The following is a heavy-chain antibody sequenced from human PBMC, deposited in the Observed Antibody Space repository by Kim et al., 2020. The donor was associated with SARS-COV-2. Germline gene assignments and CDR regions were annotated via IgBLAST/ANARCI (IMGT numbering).Heavy chain of an antibody. CDR3: TKEGEEVPSRVAFDV. CDR1: GFTFSTYG. D-gene: IGHD3-10*01. Sequence: GGSLRLSCVDSGFTFSTYGMHWVRQAPGKGLEWVAVVSSDGGTKYYADSVKGRFTISRDNYKNTLSLQMTSLRAEDTAVYYCTKEGEEVPSRVAFDVWG. V-gene: IGHV3-30*18. J-gene: IGHJ3*01. CDR2: VSSDGGTK.